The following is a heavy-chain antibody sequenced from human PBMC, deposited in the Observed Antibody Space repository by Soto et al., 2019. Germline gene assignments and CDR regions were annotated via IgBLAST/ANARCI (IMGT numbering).Heavy chain of an antibody. CDR2: IYPGDSDT. Sequence: PGESLKISCKGSGYSFTSYRIGWVRQMPGKGLEWMAIIYPGDSDTRYSPSFQGQVTISADKSISTAYLQWSSLKASDTAMYYCGYCSGGGMNGFDIWGQGTMVTVSS. CDR3: GYCSGGGMNGFDI. CDR1: GYSFTSYR. J-gene: IGHJ3*02. D-gene: IGHD2-15*01. V-gene: IGHV5-51*01.